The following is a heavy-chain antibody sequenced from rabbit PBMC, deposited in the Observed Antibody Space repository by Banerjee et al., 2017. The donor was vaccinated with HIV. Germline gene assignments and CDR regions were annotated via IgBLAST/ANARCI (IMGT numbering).Heavy chain of an antibody. CDR2: IYAGGSSGT. J-gene: IGHJ4*01. CDR1: GIAFSSKDY. D-gene: IGHD6-1*01. Sequence: QSLEETGGDLGKHGAYRTSTCRASGIAFSSKDYMCWVRKAPGKGLEWIACIYAGGSSGTWYANWAKGRFTGSKASSTTVTLQMTGLTAADTATYFCARERYVGVSGYGYNLWGQGTLVTVS. V-gene: IGHV1S40*01. CDR3: ARERYVGVSGYGYNL.